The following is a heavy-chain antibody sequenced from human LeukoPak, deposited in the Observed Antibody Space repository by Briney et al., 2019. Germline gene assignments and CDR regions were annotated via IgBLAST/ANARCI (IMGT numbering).Heavy chain of an antibody. Sequence: GGSLRLSCEASGFNFDDYAMHWVRQVPGKGLEWVSGSSWNSGSIGYADSVKGRFTISRDNAKNSLYLQMNSLRVEDTALYYCARSGSGSYYNEYWGQGTLVTVSS. CDR2: SSWNSGSI. CDR3: ARSGSGSYYNEY. CDR1: GFNFDDYA. V-gene: IGHV3-9*01. J-gene: IGHJ4*02. D-gene: IGHD3-10*01.